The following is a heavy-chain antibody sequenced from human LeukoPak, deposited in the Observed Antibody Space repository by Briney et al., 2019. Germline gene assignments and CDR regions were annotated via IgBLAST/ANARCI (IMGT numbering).Heavy chain of an antibody. J-gene: IGHJ5*02. CDR2: MNPNSGNT. V-gene: IGHV1-8*01. CDR3: ASTQGVRRRATAHVLDGFAP. CDR1: GYTFTSYD. Sequence: ASVKVSCKASGYTFTSYDINWVRQATGQGLEWMGWMNPNSGNTGYAQKFQGRVTMTRNTSISTAYMELSSLRSEDTAVYYCASTQGVRRRATAHVLDGFAPWGQGTLVTVSS. D-gene: IGHD5-12*01.